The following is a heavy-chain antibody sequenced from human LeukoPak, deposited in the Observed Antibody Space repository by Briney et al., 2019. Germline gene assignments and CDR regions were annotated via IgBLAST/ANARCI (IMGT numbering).Heavy chain of an antibody. CDR3: ARERSQYSPSFDY. D-gene: IGHD2-15*01. J-gene: IGHJ4*02. CDR2: IKQDGSEK. CDR1: GFTFSSDW. Sequence: GGSLRLSCAASGFTFSSDWMSWVRQAPGKGLEWVANIKQDGSEKYYVDSVKGRFTISRDNAKNSLYLQMNSLRAEDTAVYYCARERSQYSPSFDYWGQGTLVTVSS. V-gene: IGHV3-7*01.